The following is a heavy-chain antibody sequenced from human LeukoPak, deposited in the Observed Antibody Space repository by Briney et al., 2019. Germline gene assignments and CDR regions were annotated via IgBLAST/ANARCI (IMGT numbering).Heavy chain of an antibody. J-gene: IGHJ5*02. CDR1: GFTFSSYA. CDR2: ISGSGGST. Sequence: GGSLRLSCAASGFTFSSYAMSWVRQAPGKGLEWVSAISGSGGSTYYADSVKGRFTISRDNSKNTLYLQMNSLRAEDAAVYYCAKGQVGATRKGWFDPWGQGTLVTVSS. CDR3: AKGQVGATRKGWFDP. D-gene: IGHD1-26*01. V-gene: IGHV3-23*01.